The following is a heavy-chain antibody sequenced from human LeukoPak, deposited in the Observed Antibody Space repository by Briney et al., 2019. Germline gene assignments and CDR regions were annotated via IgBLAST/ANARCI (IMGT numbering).Heavy chain of an antibody. D-gene: IGHD2-21*01. CDR3: ARLGGDYGFDY. CDR1: GGTFSSYA. V-gene: IGHV1-69*04. Sequence: GASVKVSCKASGGTFSSYAISWVRQAPGQGLEWMGRIIPILGIANYAQKFQGRVTITADKSTSTAYMELSSLRSEDTAVYYCARLGGDYGFDYWGQGTQVTVSS. J-gene: IGHJ4*02. CDR2: IIPILGIA.